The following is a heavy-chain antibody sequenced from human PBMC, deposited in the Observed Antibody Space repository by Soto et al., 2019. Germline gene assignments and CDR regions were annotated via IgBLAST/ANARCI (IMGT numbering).Heavy chain of an antibody. CDR1: GCRFSNYL. D-gene: IGHD6-13*01. CDR3: AKGGPRSAAGNYYYYGMDV. CDR2: ISGSGGST. J-gene: IGHJ6*02. Sequence: GGSLRLSCGASGCRFSNYLMSLVRPAPGKGLDWVSVISGSGGSTYYADSVKGRFTISRDNSKNTLYLQMNSLRAEDTAVYYCAKGGPRSAAGNYYYYGMDVWGQGTTVTVSS. V-gene: IGHV3-23*01.